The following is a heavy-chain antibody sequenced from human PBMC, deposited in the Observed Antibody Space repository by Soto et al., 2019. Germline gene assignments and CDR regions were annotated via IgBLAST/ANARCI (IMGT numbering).Heavy chain of an antibody. CDR2: ISSSSSTI. CDR1: GFTFSSYS. V-gene: IGHV3-48*01. CDR3: ASNYDFWSGRIGTPEQIDY. Sequence: EVQLVESGGGLVQPGGSLRLSCAASGFTFSSYSMNWVRQAPGKGLEWVSYISSSSSTIYYADSVKGRFTISRDNAKNSLYLQMNSLRAEDTAVYYCASNYDFWSGRIGTPEQIDYWGQGTLVTVSS. J-gene: IGHJ4*02. D-gene: IGHD3-3*01.